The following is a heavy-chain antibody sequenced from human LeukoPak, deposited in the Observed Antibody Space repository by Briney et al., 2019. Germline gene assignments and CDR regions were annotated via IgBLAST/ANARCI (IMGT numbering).Heavy chain of an antibody. J-gene: IGHJ6*02. CDR3: ALGTINKDYYFGMDV. CDR1: GFTFSDYY. D-gene: IGHD2-8*01. CDR2: ISNRGDTV. Sequence: GGSLRLSCAAAGFTFSDYYMTWLRQAPGKGLEWLSYISNRGDTVFYADSVKGRFTVSRDNVKRSLYLQIESLRDDDTAVYHCALGTINKDYYFGMDVWGQGTTVTVSS. V-gene: IGHV3-11*01.